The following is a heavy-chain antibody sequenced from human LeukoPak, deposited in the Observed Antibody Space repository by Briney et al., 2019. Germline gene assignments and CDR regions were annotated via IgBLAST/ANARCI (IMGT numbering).Heavy chain of an antibody. CDR1: GSSISSYY. CDR2: IYYSGST. CDR3: ARHARGYSYGLYYFDY. Sequence: PSETLSLTCTVSGSSISSYYWSWIRQPPGKGLEWIGYIYYSGSTNYNPSLKSRVTISVDTSKNQFSLKLSSVTAADTAVYYCARHARGYSYGLYYFDYWGQGTLVTVSS. V-gene: IGHV4-59*08. J-gene: IGHJ4*02. D-gene: IGHD5-18*01.